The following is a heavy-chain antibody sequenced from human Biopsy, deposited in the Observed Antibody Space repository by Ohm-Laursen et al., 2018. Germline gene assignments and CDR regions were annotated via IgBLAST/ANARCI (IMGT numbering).Heavy chain of an antibody. D-gene: IGHD1-26*01. CDR2: IFNSANT. Sequence: TLSLTCTVSGGSISSGGSYWSWIRQRPGKGLEWIGYIFNSANTYYNPSLKNLITISGDTSKNQFSLKLNSVTAADTAVYYCAGIVLGPTNDAFDTWGQGTMVTVSS. V-gene: IGHV4-31*01. CDR1: GGSISSGGSY. CDR3: AGIVLGPTNDAFDT. J-gene: IGHJ3*02.